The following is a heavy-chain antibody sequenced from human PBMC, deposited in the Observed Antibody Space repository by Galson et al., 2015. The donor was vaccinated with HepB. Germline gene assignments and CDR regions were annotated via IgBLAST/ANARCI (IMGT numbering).Heavy chain of an antibody. D-gene: IGHD6-13*01. J-gene: IGHJ5*02. Sequence: SLRLSCAASGFTFSRYSISWVRQAPGKGLEWVANINEDGSEKYYVDSVKGRFTISRDNAKNSLCLQMNSLRAEDTAIYYCARDRVVAGGGDWFDPWGQGTLVTVSS. CDR1: GFTFSRYS. CDR2: INEDGSEK. V-gene: IGHV3-7*01. CDR3: ARDRVVAGGGDWFDP.